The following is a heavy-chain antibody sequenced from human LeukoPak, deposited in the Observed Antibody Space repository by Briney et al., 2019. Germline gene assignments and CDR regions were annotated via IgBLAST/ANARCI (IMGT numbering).Heavy chain of an antibody. D-gene: IGHD1-26*01. Sequence: GGSLRLSCAASGFTFSSYWMSWVRQAPGKGLEWVANIKQDGSEKYYVYSVKGRFTISRDNAKNSLYLQMNSLRAEDTAVYYCASSVWGELLPYFDYWGQGTLVTVSS. CDR1: GFTFSSYW. CDR3: ASSVWGELLPYFDY. J-gene: IGHJ4*02. CDR2: IKQDGSEK. V-gene: IGHV3-7*01.